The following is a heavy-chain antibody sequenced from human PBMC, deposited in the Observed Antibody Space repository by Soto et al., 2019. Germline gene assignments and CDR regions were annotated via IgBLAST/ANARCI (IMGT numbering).Heavy chain of an antibody. CDR2: IKSKTDGGTT. CDR3: TATYYDILAGYADFDY. D-gene: IGHD3-9*01. V-gene: IGHV3-15*01. J-gene: IGHJ4*02. CDR1: GFTFSNAW. Sequence: PGGSLRLSCAASGFTFSNAWMSWVRQAPGKGLEWVGRIKSKTDGGTTDYAAPVKGRFTISRDDSKNTLYLQMNSLKTEDTAVYYCTATYYDILAGYADFDYWGQGTLVTVSS.